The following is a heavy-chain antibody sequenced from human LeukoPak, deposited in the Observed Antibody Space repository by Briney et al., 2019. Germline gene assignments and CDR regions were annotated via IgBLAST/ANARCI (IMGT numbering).Heavy chain of an antibody. CDR1: GFTFSSYN. CDR2: ISPGSSTI. CDR3: ARSKQLDY. Sequence: PGGSLRLSCAASGFTFSSYNMNWVRQAPGKGLEWVSYISPGSSTIYYADSVKGRFTTSRDNAKNSLYLQMNSLRDEDTAVYYCARSKQLDYWGQGTLVTVSS. J-gene: IGHJ4*02. D-gene: IGHD6-13*01. V-gene: IGHV3-48*02.